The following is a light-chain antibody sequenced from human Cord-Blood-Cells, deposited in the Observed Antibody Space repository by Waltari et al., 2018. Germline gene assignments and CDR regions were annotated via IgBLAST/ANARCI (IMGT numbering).Light chain of an antibody. CDR3: CSYAGSSTYV. CDR2: EGS. Sequence: QSALTQPASVSGFPGQSITISCPGTCSDVGSYNLVSWYQQHPGKAPKLMIYEGSKRPSGVSNRFSGSKSGNTASLTISGLQAEDEADYYCCSYAGSSTYVFGTGTKVTVL. V-gene: IGLV2-23*01. CDR1: CSDVGSYNL. J-gene: IGLJ1*01.